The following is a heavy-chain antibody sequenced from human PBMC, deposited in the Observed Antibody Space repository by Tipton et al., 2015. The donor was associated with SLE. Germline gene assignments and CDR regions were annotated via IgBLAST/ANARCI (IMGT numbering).Heavy chain of an antibody. Sequence: TLSLTCTVSGGSISSYHWSWIRQPPGKGLEWIGYIYYSGSTNYNPSLKSRVTISVDTSKNQFSLKLSSVTAADTAVYYCARGAAAAGKGYYYYYMDVWGKGTTVTVTS. CDR2: IYYSGST. CDR3: ARGAAAAGKGYYYYYMDV. V-gene: IGHV4-59*01. D-gene: IGHD6-13*01. CDR1: GGSISSYH. J-gene: IGHJ6*03.